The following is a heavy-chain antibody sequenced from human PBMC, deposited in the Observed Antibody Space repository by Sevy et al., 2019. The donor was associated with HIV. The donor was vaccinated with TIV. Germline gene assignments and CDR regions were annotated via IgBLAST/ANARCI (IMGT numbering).Heavy chain of an antibody. D-gene: IGHD1-26*01. CDR1: GFTFGSYA. CDR2: ISGSGGST. V-gene: IGHV3-23*01. J-gene: IGHJ4*02. Sequence: GGSLRLSCAASGFTFGSYAMSWVRQAPGKGLEWVSAISGSGGSTYYADSVKGRFTISRDNSKNTLYLQMNSLRAEDTAVYYCARTRHSGSYSYSDYWGQGTLVTVSS. CDR3: ARTRHSGSYSYSDY.